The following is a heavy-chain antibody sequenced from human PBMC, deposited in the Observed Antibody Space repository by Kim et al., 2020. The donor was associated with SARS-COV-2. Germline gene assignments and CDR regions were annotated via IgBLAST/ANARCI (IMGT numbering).Heavy chain of an antibody. CDR3: ATTGDSYYNIYV. CDR1: GYDFTKND. J-gene: IGHJ6*03. CDR2: LNPNSGNT. D-gene: IGHD7-27*01. Sequence: ASVKVSCKASGYDFTKNDINWVRQATGQGLEWMGWLNPNSGNTGHAPKFQGRVTLTRDTSISTAYLELNSLTSDDTAVYYCATTGDSYYNIYVWGQGPTV. V-gene: IGHV1-8*01.